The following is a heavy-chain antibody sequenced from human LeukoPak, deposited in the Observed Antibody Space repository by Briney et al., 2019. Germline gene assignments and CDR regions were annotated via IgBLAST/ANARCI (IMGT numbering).Heavy chain of an antibody. J-gene: IGHJ4*02. Sequence: GSSVKVSCKASGGTFSSYAISWVRQAPGQGLEWMGWISAYNGNTNYAQKLQGRVTMTTDTSTSTAYMELRSLRSDDTAVYYCARDSPYGDPGYWGQGTLVTVSS. CDR3: ARDSPYGDPGY. V-gene: IGHV1-18*01. CDR2: ISAYNGNT. D-gene: IGHD4-17*01. CDR1: GGTFSSYA.